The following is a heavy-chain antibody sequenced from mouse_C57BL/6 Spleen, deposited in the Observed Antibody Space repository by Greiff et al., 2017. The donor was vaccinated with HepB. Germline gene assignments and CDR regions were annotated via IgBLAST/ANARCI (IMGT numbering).Heavy chain of an antibody. CDR2: IDPSDSYT. D-gene: IGHD2-5*01. V-gene: IGHV1-69*01. Sequence: QVQLQQPGAELVMPGASVKLSCKASGYTFTSYWMHWVKQRPGQGLEWIGEIDPSDSYTNYNQKFKGKSTLTVDKSSSTAYMQLSSLTAEDSAVYYCARGYSNYYATDYWGQGTSVTVSS. J-gene: IGHJ4*01. CDR1: GYTFTSYW. CDR3: ARGYSNYYATDY.